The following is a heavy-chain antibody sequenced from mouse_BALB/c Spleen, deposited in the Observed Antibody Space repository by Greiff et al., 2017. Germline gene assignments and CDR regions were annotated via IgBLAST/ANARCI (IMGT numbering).Heavy chain of an antibody. CDR1: GFTFSDYY. D-gene: IGHD2-3*01. V-gene: IGHV5-4*02. CDR3: ARDPGLLNYFDY. Sequence: EVQGVESGGGLVKPGGSLKLSCAASGFTFSDYYMYWVRQTPEKRLEWVATISDGGSYTYYPDSVKGRFTISRDNAKNNLYLQMSSLKSEDTAMYYCARDPGLLNYFDYWGQGTTLTVSS. J-gene: IGHJ2*01. CDR2: ISDGGSYT.